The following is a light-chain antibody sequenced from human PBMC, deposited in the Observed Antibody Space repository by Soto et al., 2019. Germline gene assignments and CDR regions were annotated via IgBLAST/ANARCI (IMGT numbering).Light chain of an antibody. CDR1: QSVSSH. J-gene: IGKJ4*01. V-gene: IGKV3-20*01. CDR3: QQYGNSPPLT. CDR2: GAS. Sequence: EIVLTQSTGTLSLSPGERATLSCRASQSVSSHLAWYQQRPGQAPRLLIYGASSRATGIPDRFSGSGSGTDFTRTSRRREPEDFALYYCQQYGNSPPLTFGGGTKVELK.